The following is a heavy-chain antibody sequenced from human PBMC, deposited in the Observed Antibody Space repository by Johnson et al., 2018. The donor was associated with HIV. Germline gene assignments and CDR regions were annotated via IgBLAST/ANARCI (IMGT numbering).Heavy chain of an antibody. J-gene: IGHJ3*02. CDR1: GFTFSSYA. D-gene: IGHD3-22*01. CDR2: ISYDGSNK. CDR3: ARDGPYYDSSGYYYGTVFYAFDI. V-gene: IGHV3-30*04. Sequence: QVQLVESGGGVVQPGRSLRLSCAASGFTFSSYAMHWVRQAPAKGLEWVAVISYDGSNKYYADSVKGRFIISRDTSKNTLYLQMNSLRAEDTAVYYCARDGPYYDSSGYYYGTVFYAFDIWGQGTMVTVSS.